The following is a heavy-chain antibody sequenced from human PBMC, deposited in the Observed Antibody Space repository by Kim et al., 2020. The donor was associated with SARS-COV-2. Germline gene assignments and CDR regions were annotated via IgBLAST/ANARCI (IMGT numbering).Heavy chain of an antibody. V-gene: IGHV3-23*01. CDR2: ISGSGGST. CDR3: ARLGYSSSWYYFDY. Sequence: GGSLRLSCAASGFTFSSYAMSWVRQAPGKGLEWVSAISGSGGSTYYADSVKGRFTISRDNSKNTLYLQMNSLRAEDTAVYYCARLGYSSSWYYFDYWGQGTLVTVSS. CDR1: GFTFSSYA. D-gene: IGHD6-13*01. J-gene: IGHJ4*02.